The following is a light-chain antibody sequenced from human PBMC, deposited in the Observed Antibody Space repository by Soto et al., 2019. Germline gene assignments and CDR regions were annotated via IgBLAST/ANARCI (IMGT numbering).Light chain of an antibody. Sequence: QSALTQPASVSGSPGQSITISCTGTNSDVGAYNYVSWYQQHPGKAPKLMIYDVTNRPSGVSNRFSGSKSGYTASLTISGLQAEDEADYYCSSYTTSRTYVFGNGTKVTV. CDR2: DVT. CDR3: SSYTTSRTYV. CDR1: NSDVGAYNY. V-gene: IGLV2-14*03. J-gene: IGLJ1*01.